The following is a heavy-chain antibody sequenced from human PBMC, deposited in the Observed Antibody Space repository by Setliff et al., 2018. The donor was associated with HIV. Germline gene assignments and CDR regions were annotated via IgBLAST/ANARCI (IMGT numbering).Heavy chain of an antibody. CDR1: GFTFSRAP. V-gene: IGHV3-15*01. CDR3: TTSQESDC. Sequence: GGSLRLSCEGSGFTFSRAPMSWVRQAPGKGLEWVGRIKSKTDDGSIDYAVPVKGRFTISRDDSKNTLYLQMNGLQTEDTAVYYCTTSQESDCWGQGTLVTVSS. CDR2: IKSKTDDGSI. J-gene: IGHJ4*02.